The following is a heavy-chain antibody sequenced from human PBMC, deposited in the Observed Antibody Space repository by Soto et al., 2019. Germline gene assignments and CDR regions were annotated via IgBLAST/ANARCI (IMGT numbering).Heavy chain of an antibody. V-gene: IGHV1-3*01. CDR1: GYTFTSYA. Sequence: ASVKVSCKASGYTFTSYAMHWVRQAPGQRLEWMGWINAGNGNTKYSQKFQGRVTITRDTSASTAYMELSSLRSEDTAVYYCAHRRRYSSGWALFDYWGQGTLVTVSS. CDR3: AHRRRYSSGWALFDY. J-gene: IGHJ4*02. CDR2: INAGNGNT. D-gene: IGHD6-19*01.